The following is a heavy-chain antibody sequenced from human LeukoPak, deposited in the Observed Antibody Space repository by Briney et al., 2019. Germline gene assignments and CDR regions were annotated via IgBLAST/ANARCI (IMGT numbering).Heavy chain of an antibody. J-gene: IGHJ4*02. CDR3: ARNLGGYTSDY. D-gene: IGHD5-12*01. V-gene: IGHV2-70*11. Sequence: SGPTLVNPTQTLTLTCTFSGFSLTTRGLCVSWIRQPPGKALEWLARIDWDDDKYYSTSLETRLTISKDTSKNQVALRMTNMDPVDTATYYCARNLGGYTSDYWGQGTLVTVSS. CDR1: GFSLTTRGLC. CDR2: IDWDDDK.